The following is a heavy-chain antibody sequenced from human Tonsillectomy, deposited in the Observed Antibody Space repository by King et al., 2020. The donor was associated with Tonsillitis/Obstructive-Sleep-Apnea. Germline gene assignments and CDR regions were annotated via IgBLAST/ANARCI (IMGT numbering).Heavy chain of an antibody. CDR3: ASAGYGFCSGYYSSYFDY. CDR1: GFTFSGYE. D-gene: IGHD3-3*01. J-gene: IGHJ4*02. Sequence: VQLVESGGGLAQPGGSMRLSCAASGFTFSGYEMNWVRQAPGKGLEGVSYISSRGSTIYYADSVKGRFTISRDNAKNSLYLQMNSLRAEDWAVYYCASAGYGFCSGYYSSYFDYWGQGTLVTASS. CDR2: ISSRGSTI. V-gene: IGHV3-48*03.